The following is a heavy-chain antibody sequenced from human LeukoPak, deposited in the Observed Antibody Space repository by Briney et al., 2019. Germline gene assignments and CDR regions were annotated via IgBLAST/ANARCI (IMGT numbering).Heavy chain of an antibody. D-gene: IGHD2-15*01. Sequence: GESLKISCKGSGYSFTSYWISWVRQMPGKGLEWMGRIDPSDSYTNHSPSFQGHVTISADKSISTAYLQWSSLKASDTAMYYRARQGFVVVVAAPDYWGQGTLVTVSS. V-gene: IGHV5-10-1*01. CDR1: GYSFTSYW. CDR3: ARQGFVVVVAAPDY. CDR2: IDPSDSYT. J-gene: IGHJ4*02.